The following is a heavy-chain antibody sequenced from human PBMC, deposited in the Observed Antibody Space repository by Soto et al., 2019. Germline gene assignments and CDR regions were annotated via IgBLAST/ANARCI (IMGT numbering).Heavy chain of an antibody. J-gene: IGHJ6*03. CDR1: GGTFSIYT. D-gene: IGHD2-15*01. CDR3: ARDKVVEQPRGYYYYMDV. CDR2: IIPIVGIA. Sequence: SVKVSCKASGGTFSIYTISWVRQAPGQGLEWMGRIIPIVGIANYAQKFQGRVTVTADKSTSTAYMELSSLRSEDTALYYCARDKVVEQPRGYYYYMDVWGKGTTVTVSS. V-gene: IGHV1-69*04.